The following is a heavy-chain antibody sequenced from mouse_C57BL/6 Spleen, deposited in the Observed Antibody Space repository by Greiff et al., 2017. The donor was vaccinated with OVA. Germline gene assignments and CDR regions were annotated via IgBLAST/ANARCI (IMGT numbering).Heavy chain of an antibody. CDR3: AKEGDYYGSRPYGY. CDR1: GYAFSSYW. J-gene: IGHJ2*01. CDR2: IYPGDGDT. Sequence: QVQLQQSGAELVKPGASVKISCKASGYAFSSYWMNWVKQRPGTGLEWIGQIYPGDGDTNYNGKFKGKATLTADKSSSTAYMQLSSLTSEDSAVYFGAKEGDYYGSRPYGYWGQGTTLTVSS. V-gene: IGHV1-80*01. D-gene: IGHD1-1*01.